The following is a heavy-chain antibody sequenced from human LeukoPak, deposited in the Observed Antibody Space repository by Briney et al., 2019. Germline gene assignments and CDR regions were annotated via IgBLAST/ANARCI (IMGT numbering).Heavy chain of an antibody. J-gene: IGHJ5*02. CDR3: ARERKGGVKARRNWFDP. CDR1: GGSFSGYY. D-gene: IGHD3-16*01. Sequence: SETLSLTCAVYGGSFSGYYWSWIRQPPGKGLEWIGEINHSGSTNYNPSLKSRVTISVATSKNQFSLKLSSVTAADTAVYYCARERKGGVKARRNWFDPWGQGTLVTVSS. CDR2: INHSGST. V-gene: IGHV4-34*01.